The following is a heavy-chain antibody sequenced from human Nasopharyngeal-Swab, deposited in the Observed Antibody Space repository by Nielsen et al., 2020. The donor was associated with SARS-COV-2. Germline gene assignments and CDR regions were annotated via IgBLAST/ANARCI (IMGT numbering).Heavy chain of an antibody. CDR1: GFTFSSYS. J-gene: IGHJ6*02. Sequence: GESLKISCAASGFTFSSYSMNWVRQAPGKGLEWVSSISSSSSYIYYADSVKGRFTISRDNAKNSLYLQMNSLRAEDTAVYYCARATAYGRDYSNYLYYYGMDVWGQGTTVTVSS. CDR3: ARATAYGRDYSNYLYYYGMDV. CDR2: ISSSSSYI. D-gene: IGHD4-11*01. V-gene: IGHV3-21*01.